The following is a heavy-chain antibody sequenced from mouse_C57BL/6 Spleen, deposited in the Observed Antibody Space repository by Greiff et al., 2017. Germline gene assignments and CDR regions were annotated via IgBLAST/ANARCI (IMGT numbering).Heavy chain of an antibody. CDR1: GFNIKDDY. CDR2: IDPENGDT. Sequence: EVHLVESGAELVRPGASVKLSCTASGFNIKDDYMHWVKQRPEQGLEWIGWIDPENGDTEYASKFQGKATITADTSSNTAYLQLSSLTSEDTAVYYCTTLLRSFAYWGQGTLVTVSA. D-gene: IGHD1-1*01. J-gene: IGHJ3*01. V-gene: IGHV14-4*01. CDR3: TTLLRSFAY.